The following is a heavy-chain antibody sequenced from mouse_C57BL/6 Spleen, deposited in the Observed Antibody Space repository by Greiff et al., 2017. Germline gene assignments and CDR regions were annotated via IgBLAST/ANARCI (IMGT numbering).Heavy chain of an antibody. D-gene: IGHD1-1*01. CDR1: GFTFSSYA. V-gene: IGHV5-4*01. Sequence: EVQLVESGGGLVKPGGSLKLSCAASGFTFSSYAMSWVRQTPEKRLEWVATISDGGSDTYYTDKVKGRVTISRDNAKNNLYLQLSQLPSAATAVYYCAREAYGSSPSWFAYWGQGTLVTVSA. J-gene: IGHJ3*01. CDR2: ISDGGSDT. CDR3: AREAYGSSPSWFAY.